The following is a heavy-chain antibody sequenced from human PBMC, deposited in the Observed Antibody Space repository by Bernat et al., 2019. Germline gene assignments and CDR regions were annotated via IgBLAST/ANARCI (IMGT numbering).Heavy chain of an antibody. J-gene: IGHJ6*02. CDR1: GFTFSSYA. CDR2: ISGSGGST. CDR3: AKDQSHYYYYGMDV. V-gene: IGHV3-23*01. Sequence: EVQLLESGGGLVQPGGSLRLSCAASGFTFSSYAMSWVRQAPGKGLEWVSAISGSGGSTYYADAVKGRFTISRDNSKNTLYLQMNSLRAEDTAVYYCAKDQSHYYYYGMDVWGQGTTVTVSS.